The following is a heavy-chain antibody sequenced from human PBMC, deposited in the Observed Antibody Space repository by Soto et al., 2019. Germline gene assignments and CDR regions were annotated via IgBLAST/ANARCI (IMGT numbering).Heavy chain of an antibody. J-gene: IGHJ3*02. D-gene: IGHD3-9*01. CDR3: AREASYYDILTGSPPTPTGHAFDI. CDR1: GGSISSGGYY. V-gene: IGHV4-31*03. CDR2: IYYSGST. Sequence: SEILSLTCTVSGGSISSGGYYWSWIRQHPGKGLEWIGYIYYSGSTYYNPSLKSRVTISVDTSKNQFSLKLSSVTAADTAVYYCAREASYYDILTGSPPTPTGHAFDIWGQGTMVTVSS.